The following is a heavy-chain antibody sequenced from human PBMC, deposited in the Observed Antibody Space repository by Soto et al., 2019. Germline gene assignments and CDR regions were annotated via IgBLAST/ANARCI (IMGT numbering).Heavy chain of an antibody. D-gene: IGHD3-3*01. V-gene: IGHV3-33*01. CDR3: AMPSYVFCSGYYHPFDG. CDR1: GFTFSSYG. J-gene: IGHJ4*02. CDR2: IWYDGSSK. Sequence: QVKLVESGGGVVQPGRSLRLSCAVSGFTFSSYGMHWVRQAPGKGLEWVALIWYDGSSKFDADSVKGRFTISRDNSKNTLSLEMSSLRAEDTAMSYCAMPSYVFCSGYYHPFDGWGQGTLVTVSS.